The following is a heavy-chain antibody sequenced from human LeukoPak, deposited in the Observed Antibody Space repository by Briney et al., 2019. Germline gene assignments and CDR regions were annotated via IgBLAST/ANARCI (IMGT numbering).Heavy chain of an antibody. CDR2: INWNGGST. Sequence: PGGSLRLSCAASGFTFDDYGMSWVRQAPGKGLEWVSRINWNGGSTGYADSVKGRFTISRDNAKNSLYLQMNSLRAEDTALYHCARDSYRPSSNAFDIWGQGTMVTVSS. J-gene: IGHJ3*02. CDR3: ARDSYRPSSNAFDI. CDR1: GFTFDDYG. V-gene: IGHV3-20*01.